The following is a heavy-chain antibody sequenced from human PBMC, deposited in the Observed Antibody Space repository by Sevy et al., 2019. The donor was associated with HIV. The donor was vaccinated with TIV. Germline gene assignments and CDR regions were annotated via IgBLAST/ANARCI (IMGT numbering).Heavy chain of an antibody. CDR3: AKDPLLWFRGSGWKGFFDP. V-gene: IGHV3-23*01. J-gene: IGHJ5*02. Sequence: GGSLRLSCAASGFTFSSYAMSWVRQAPGKGLEWVSAISGSGGSTYYADSVKGRFTISRDNSKNTLYLQMNSLRAEDTAVYYCAKDPLLWFRGSGWKGFFDPWGQRTLVTDSS. D-gene: IGHD6-19*01. CDR1: GFTFSSYA. CDR2: ISGSGGST.